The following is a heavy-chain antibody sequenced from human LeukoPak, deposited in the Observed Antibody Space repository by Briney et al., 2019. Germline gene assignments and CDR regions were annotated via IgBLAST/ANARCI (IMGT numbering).Heavy chain of an antibody. CDR2: IIPIFGTA. J-gene: IGHJ6*02. CDR3: ARALWEGATPLSHYYGMDV. V-gene: IGHV1-69*13. CDR1: GYTFTSYY. Sequence: GASVKVSCKASGYTFTSYYMHWVRQAPGQGLEWMGGIIPIFGTANYAQKFQGRVTITADESTSTAYMELSSLRSEDTAVYYCARALWEGATPLSHYYGMDVWGQGTTVTVSS. D-gene: IGHD1-26*01.